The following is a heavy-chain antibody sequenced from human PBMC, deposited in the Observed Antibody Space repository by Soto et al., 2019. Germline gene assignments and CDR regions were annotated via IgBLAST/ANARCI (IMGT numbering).Heavy chain of an antibody. CDR1: GGSISSSSYY. Sequence: QLQLQESGPGLVKPSETLSLTCTVSGGSISSSSYYWGWIRQPPGKGLEWIGSIYYSGSTYYNPSLKSRVTISVDTSKNQCSLTLSSVTAADTAVYYCARGRTSGTLFDYWGQGTLVTVSS. CDR3: ARGRTSGTLFDY. J-gene: IGHJ4*02. CDR2: IYYSGST. V-gene: IGHV4-39*01. D-gene: IGHD2-2*01.